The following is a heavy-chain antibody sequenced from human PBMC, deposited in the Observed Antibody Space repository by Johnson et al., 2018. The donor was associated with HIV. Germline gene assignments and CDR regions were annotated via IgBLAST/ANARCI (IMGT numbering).Heavy chain of an antibody. V-gene: IGHV3-30-3*01. Sequence: QVQLVESGGGVVQPGRSLRLSCAASGFTFSDHAMHWVRQAPGKGLEWVAVISYDGSSKYYADSVKGRFTISSDNSKNTLYLQMKSLRAEDMAIYYCARGTGGWPLFEIWGQGTMVTVSS. CDR1: GFTFSDHA. CDR3: ARGTGGWPLFEI. CDR2: ISYDGSSK. D-gene: IGHD6-19*01. J-gene: IGHJ3*02.